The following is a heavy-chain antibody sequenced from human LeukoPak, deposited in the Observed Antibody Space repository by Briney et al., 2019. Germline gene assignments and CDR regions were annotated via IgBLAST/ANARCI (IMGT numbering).Heavy chain of an antibody. CDR3: ASELGRFDY. CDR1: GFTVSSNY. CDR2: IYSGGST. J-gene: IGHJ4*02. V-gene: IGHV3-66*01. Sequence: PGGSLRPSCAASGFTVSSNYMSWVRQAPGKGLEWVSVIYSGGSTYYADSVKGRFTISRDNSKNTLYLQMNSLRAEDTAVYYCASELGRFDYWGQGTLVTVSS. D-gene: IGHD7-27*01.